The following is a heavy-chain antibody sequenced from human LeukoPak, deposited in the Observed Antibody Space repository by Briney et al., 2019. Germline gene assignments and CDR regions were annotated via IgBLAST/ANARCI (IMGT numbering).Heavy chain of an antibody. CDR1: GFTFNSYA. V-gene: IGHV3-23*01. Sequence: GGSLTLSCAASGFTFNSYAMSWVRQAPGKGLEWVSANSGSGENTNYADSAKGRFTMSRDNSRNMLYLQMNSLRDEDTAKYYCAKTVSGSYSYQGGDYWGQGTLVTVSS. CDR3: AKTVSGSYSYQGGDY. CDR2: NSGSGENT. D-gene: IGHD3-16*02. J-gene: IGHJ4*02.